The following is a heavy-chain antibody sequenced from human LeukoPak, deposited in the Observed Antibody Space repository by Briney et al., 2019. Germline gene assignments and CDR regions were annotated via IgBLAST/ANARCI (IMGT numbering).Heavy chain of an antibody. J-gene: IGHJ5*02. D-gene: IGHD3-3*01. Sequence: PSETLSLTCTVSGGSFSRGSYYWSWIRQPGGKGLVWIGRIYNSGSTNYNPSLKSRVTISVDTSKNQFSLRLSSVTAADTAVYYCARETYDFWSGSTNWFDPWGQGTLVTVSS. V-gene: IGHV4-61*02. CDR3: ARETYDFWSGSTNWFDP. CDR2: IYNSGST. CDR1: GGSFSRGSYY.